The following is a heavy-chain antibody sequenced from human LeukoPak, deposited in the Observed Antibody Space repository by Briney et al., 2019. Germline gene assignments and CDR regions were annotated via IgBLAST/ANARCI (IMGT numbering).Heavy chain of an antibody. D-gene: IGHD3-10*01. J-gene: IGHJ6*03. CDR3: ARGLWFGEGYYYYMDV. V-gene: IGHV4-59*01. CDR2: MYYSGST. CDR1: GGSFSGYY. Sequence: SETLSLTCAVYGGSFSGYYWSWIRQPPGKGLEYIGYMYYSGSTNYNPSLKSRVTTSVDTSKNQFSLKLSSVTAADTAVYYCARGLWFGEGYYYYMDVWGKGTTVTVSS.